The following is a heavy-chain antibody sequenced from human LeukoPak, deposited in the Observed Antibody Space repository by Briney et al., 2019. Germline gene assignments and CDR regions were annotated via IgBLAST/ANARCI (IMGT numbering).Heavy chain of an antibody. V-gene: IGHV4-61*02. CDR2: IYTSGST. D-gene: IGHD5-18*01. CDR3: ARGPGYSYGYDWFDP. CDR1: GGSISNANYY. Sequence: SETLSLTCTVSGGSISNANYYWAWIRQPAGKGLEWIGRIYTSGSTNYNPSLKSRVTMSVDTSKNQFSLKLSSVTAADTAVYYCARGPGYSYGYDWFDPWGQGTLVTVSS. J-gene: IGHJ5*02.